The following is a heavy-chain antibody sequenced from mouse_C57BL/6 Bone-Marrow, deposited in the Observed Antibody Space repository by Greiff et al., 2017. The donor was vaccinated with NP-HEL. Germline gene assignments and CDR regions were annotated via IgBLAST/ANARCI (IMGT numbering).Heavy chain of an antibody. CDR2: IYPRSGNT. J-gene: IGHJ2*01. Sequence: QVQLQQSGAELARPGASVKLSCKASGYTFTSYGISWVKQRTGQGLEWIGEIYPRSGNTYYNEKFKGKATLTADKSSSTAYMELRSLTSEYSAVSFCARPGWLLFFDYWGQGTTLTVSS. CDR1: GYTFTSYG. CDR3: ARPGWLLFFDY. D-gene: IGHD2-3*01. V-gene: IGHV1-81*01.